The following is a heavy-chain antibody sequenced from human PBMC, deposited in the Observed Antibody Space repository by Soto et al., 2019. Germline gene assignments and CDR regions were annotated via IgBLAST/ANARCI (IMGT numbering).Heavy chain of an antibody. V-gene: IGHV4-31*03. CDR1: GGFISSGGYY. D-gene: IGHD3-22*01. CDR2: IYYSGTT. J-gene: IGHJ4*02. CDR3: ARTDSSGYYFDY. Sequence: QVQLQESGPGLVKPSQTLSLTCSVSGGFISSGGYYWSWIRQHPGKGLEWLGYIYYSGTTYYNPSLKSRVTVSLDTSKNQFSLKLISVTAADTAVYYCARTDSSGYYFDYWGQGTLVTVSS.